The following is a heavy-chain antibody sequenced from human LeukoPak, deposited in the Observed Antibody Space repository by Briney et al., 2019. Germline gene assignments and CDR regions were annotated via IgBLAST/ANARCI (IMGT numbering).Heavy chain of an antibody. D-gene: IGHD6-19*01. CDR3: ARCDSGGWFFDS. V-gene: IGHV4-34*01. CDR1: RGSFSGYS. Sequence: SETLSLTCAVSRGSFSGYSWNWIRQSPGKGLEWIGEINQSGSTKYNPSLKSRVTIPIDTSKSQFSMRLNSVTAADTALYYCARCDSGGWFFDSWGQGALVTVSS. J-gene: IGHJ5*01. CDR2: INQSGST.